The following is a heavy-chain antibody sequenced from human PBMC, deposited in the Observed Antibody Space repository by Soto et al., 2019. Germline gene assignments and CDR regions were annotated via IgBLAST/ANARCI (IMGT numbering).Heavy chain of an antibody. Sequence: SVKVSCKASGGTFSSYAISWVLQAPGQGLEWMGGIIPIFGTANYAQKFQGRVTITADESTSTAYMELSSLRSEDTAVYYCARVGIAAAGPNWFDPWGQGTLVTVSS. V-gene: IGHV1-69*13. J-gene: IGHJ5*02. CDR1: GGTFSSYA. CDR3: ARVGIAAAGPNWFDP. CDR2: IIPIFGTA. D-gene: IGHD6-13*01.